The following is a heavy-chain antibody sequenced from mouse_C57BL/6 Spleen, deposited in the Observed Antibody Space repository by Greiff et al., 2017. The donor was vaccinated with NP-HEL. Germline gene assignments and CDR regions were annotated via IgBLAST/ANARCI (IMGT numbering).Heavy chain of an antibody. V-gene: IGHV5-17*01. CDR3: ARSRGGYFDY. CDR2: ISSGSSTI. J-gene: IGHJ2*01. Sequence: EVMLVESGGGLVKPGGSLKLSCAASGFTFSDYGMHWVRQAPEKGLEWVAYISSGSSTIYYADTVKGRFTISRDNAKNTLFLQMTSLRSEDTAMYYCARSRGGYFDYWGQGTTLTVSS. CDR1: GFTFSDYG.